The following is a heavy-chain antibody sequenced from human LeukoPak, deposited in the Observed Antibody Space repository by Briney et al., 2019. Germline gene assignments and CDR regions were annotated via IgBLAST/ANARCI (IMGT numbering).Heavy chain of an antibody. J-gene: IGHJ4*02. CDR3: ARGTAPLRYFDWLSDY. D-gene: IGHD3-9*01. CDR1: GFTFSSYA. V-gene: IGHV3-30-3*01. CDR2: ISYDGSNK. Sequence: GGSLRLSCAASGFTFSSYAMHWVRQAPGKGLEWVAVISYDGSNKYYADSVKGRFTISRDNSKTTLYLQMNSLRAEDTAVYYCARGTAPLRYFDWLSDYWGQGTLVTVSS.